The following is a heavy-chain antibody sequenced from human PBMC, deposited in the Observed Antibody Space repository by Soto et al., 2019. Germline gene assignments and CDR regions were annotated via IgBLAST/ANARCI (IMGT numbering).Heavy chain of an antibody. CDR2: IKQDGSEK. V-gene: IGHV3-7*01. J-gene: IGHJ4*02. Sequence: EVQLVESGGGLVQPGGSLRLSCAASGFRFRDYWMYWVRQPPGKGLEWVANIKQDGSEKYYVDSVKGRFTISRDNARNSLILQMDSLGAEDAAVYFCARVTTMGGYWGQGTLVTVSS. CDR3: ARVTTMGGY. D-gene: IGHD4-17*01. CDR1: GFRFRDYW.